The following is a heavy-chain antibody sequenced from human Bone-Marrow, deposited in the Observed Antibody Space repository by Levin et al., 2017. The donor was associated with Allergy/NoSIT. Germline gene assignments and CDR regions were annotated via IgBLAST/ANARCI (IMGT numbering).Heavy chain of an antibody. CDR3: TRDGGSVASQDWYFDL. CDR1: GFTFSNYY. V-gene: IGHV3-74*01. CDR2: IKIDGSST. J-gene: IGHJ2*01. Sequence: GSLRLSCAASGFTFSNYYMHWVRQAPGKGLVWVSRIKIDGSSTNYADSVQGRFTISRDNAKNTVYLQMNSRRADDTAVYYCTRDGGSVASQDWYFDLWGRGTLVTVSS. D-gene: IGHD3-16*01.